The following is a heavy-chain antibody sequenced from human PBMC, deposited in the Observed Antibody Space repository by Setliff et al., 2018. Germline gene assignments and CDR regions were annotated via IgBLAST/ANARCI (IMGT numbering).Heavy chain of an antibody. Sequence: ASVKVSCKSSGGTFGSFAISWVRQAPGQGLEWMGGTIPMFGTTEYAQKFQGRLTIITDESTNTAFMQLSSLRSDDTAVYYCAREGVDSRSSTDYRYYMDVWGKGTTVTVSS. CDR2: TIPMFGTT. D-gene: IGHD3-22*01. CDR3: AREGVDSRSSTDYRYYMDV. V-gene: IGHV1-69*05. J-gene: IGHJ6*03. CDR1: GGTFGSFA.